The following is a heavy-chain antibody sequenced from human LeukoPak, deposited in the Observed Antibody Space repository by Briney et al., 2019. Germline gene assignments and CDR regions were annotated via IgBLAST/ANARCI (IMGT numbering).Heavy chain of an antibody. Sequence: SGPALVKPTQPRTLTCTFSGFSLHTSGMCVSWIRQPPGKALEWLARSDLDDDKYYSTSLKTRLTISKDTSKNQVVLSLRNVDTVDTSPYNCARILVAQGWFDSWGQGTLVTVSS. CDR3: ARILVAQGWFDS. CDR1: GFSLHTSGMC. V-gene: IGHV2-70*11. J-gene: IGHJ5*01. CDR2: SDLDDDK. D-gene: IGHD2-15*01.